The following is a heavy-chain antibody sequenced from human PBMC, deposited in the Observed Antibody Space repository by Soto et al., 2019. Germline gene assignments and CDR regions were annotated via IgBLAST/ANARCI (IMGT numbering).Heavy chain of an antibody. CDR3: ARADIAPRPYREQNMDV. Sequence: GGSLRLSCAASGFTFSSSGMNWVRQAPGKGLEWVSIISASDGGTYYADSVKGRFTISRDNSKNTLYLQMNSLRAEDTAVYYCARADIAPRPYREQNMDVWGQGTPVTVSS. CDR1: GFTFSSSG. J-gene: IGHJ6*02. D-gene: IGHD6-6*01. V-gene: IGHV3-23*01. CDR2: ISASDGGT.